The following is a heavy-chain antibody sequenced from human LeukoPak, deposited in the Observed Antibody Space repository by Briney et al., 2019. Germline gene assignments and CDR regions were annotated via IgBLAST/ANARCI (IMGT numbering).Heavy chain of an antibody. CDR2: ISYDGSNK. Sequence: GGSLRLSCAASGFTFSSYSMNWVRQAPGKGLEWVAVISYDGSNKYYADSVKGRFTISRDNSKNTLYLQMNSLRAEDTAVYYCARGADPESYYYYGMDVWGQGTTVTVSS. CDR3: ARGADPESYYYYGMDV. V-gene: IGHV3-30*03. J-gene: IGHJ6*02. D-gene: IGHD1-14*01. CDR1: GFTFSSYS.